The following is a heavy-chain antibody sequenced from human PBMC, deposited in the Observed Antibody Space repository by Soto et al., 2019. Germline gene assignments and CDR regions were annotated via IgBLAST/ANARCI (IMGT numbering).Heavy chain of an antibody. V-gene: IGHV3-49*04. CDR3: TRATMTAVIYYFDF. CDR2: IRSKAYGGTT. J-gene: IGHJ4*02. D-gene: IGHD4-17*01. CDR1: GFTFGDYA. Sequence: GGSLRLSCTASGFTFGDYAMSWVRQDPGKGLEWVGFIRSKAYGGTTEYAASVEGRFTISRDDSNSIAYLQMNSLKAEDTAVYYCTRATMTAVIYYFDFWGQGTLAPVSS.